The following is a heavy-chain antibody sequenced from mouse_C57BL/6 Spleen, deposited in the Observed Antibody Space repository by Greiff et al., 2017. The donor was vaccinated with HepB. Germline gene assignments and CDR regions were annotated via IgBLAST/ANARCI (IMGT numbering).Heavy chain of an antibody. CDR2: IYPGDGDT. CDR1: GYAFSSSW. D-gene: IGHD2-4*01. V-gene: IGHV1-82*01. J-gene: IGHJ3*01. Sequence: VQLQQSGPELVKPGASVKISCKASGYAFSSSWMNWVKQRPGKGLEWIGRIYPGDGDTNYNGKFKGKATLTADISSSTAYMQLSSLTSEDSAVYFCAREDDYDEVAWFAYWGQGTLVTVSA. CDR3: AREDDYDEVAWFAY.